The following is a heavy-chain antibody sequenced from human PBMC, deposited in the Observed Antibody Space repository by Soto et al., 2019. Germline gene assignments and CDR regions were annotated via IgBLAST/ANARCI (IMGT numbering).Heavy chain of an antibody. Sequence: SETLSLTCTVSGASISSGDDYWSWIRQPPGKGLEWIGYTHYSGSVNYNPSLKSRVTISAYASRRHVALILKSVTAADTAVYYCGRHGNYDIGWFDPWGRGILVTVS. V-gene: IGHV4-30-4*01. J-gene: IGHJ5*02. D-gene: IGHD3-9*01. CDR2: THYSGSV. CDR3: GRHGNYDIGWFDP. CDR1: GASISSGDDY.